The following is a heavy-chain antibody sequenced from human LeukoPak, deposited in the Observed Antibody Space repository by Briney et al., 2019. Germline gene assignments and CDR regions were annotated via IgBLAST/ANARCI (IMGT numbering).Heavy chain of an antibody. CDR1: GFTFSSYD. Sequence: GASVKVSCMASGFTFSSYDINWVRQATGQGLEWMGWMNPNSGNTGYAQKFQDRVAMTRNTSISTAYMELSSLRSDDTAVYYCARGRRDGRQFDYWGQGTLVTVSS. D-gene: IGHD3-10*01. CDR2: MNPNSGNT. V-gene: IGHV1-8*01. J-gene: IGHJ4*02. CDR3: ARGRRDGRQFDY.